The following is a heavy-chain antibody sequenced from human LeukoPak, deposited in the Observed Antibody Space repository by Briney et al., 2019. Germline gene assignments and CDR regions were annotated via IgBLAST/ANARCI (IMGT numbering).Heavy chain of an antibody. J-gene: IGHJ3*02. Sequence: GGSLRLSCAASGFTFSSYWMSWVRQAPGKGLEWVSVIYSGGSTYYADSVKGRFTISRDNSKNTLYLQMNSLRAEDTAVYYCARVREAAFDIWGQGTMVTVSS. CDR2: IYSGGST. CDR3: ARVREAAFDI. CDR1: GFTFSSYW. V-gene: IGHV3-66*01.